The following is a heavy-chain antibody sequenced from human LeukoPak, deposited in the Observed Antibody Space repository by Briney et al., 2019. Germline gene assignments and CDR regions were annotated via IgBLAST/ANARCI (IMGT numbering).Heavy chain of an antibody. CDR3: AKYTVAYRMTLDY. D-gene: IGHD4-11*01. CDR1: GFTFKSYG. CDR2: IGGSGEST. Sequence: GGTLRLSCEASGFTFKSYGMSWVRQAPGKGLEWVSAIGGSGESTYYADSVKGRFTISRDNSKNTLYLQMNSLRAEDTAIYYCAKYTVAYRMTLDYWGQGTLVTVSS. V-gene: IGHV3-23*01. J-gene: IGHJ4*02.